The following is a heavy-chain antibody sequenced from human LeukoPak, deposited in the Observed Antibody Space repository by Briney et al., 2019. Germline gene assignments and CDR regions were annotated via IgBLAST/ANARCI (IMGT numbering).Heavy chain of an antibody. CDR1: GFTFSSYA. CDR2: ISYDGSNK. D-gene: IGHD3-22*01. CDR3: ARVFGPYDGSGKHLGY. V-gene: IGHV3-30*01. Sequence: GRSLRLSCAASGFTFSSYAMHWVRQAPGKGLEWVAVISYDGSNKYYADSVKGRFTISRDNSRNTLYLQMNSLRAEDTSVYYCARVFGPYDGSGKHLGYWGQGTLVTVSS. J-gene: IGHJ4*02.